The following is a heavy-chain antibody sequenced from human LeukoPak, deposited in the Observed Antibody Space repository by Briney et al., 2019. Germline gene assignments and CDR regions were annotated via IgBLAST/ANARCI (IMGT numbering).Heavy chain of an antibody. CDR1: GGSFSDYS. D-gene: IGHD3-9*01. V-gene: IGHV4-59*08. J-gene: IGHJ3*02. CDR3: ARLHYDILTGPDAFDI. Sequence: SESLSLTCAVYGGSFSDYSWTWIRQPPGKGLEGMGYIYYSGSTNYNPSLKSRVTISVDTSKNQFSLKLSSVTAADTAVYYWARLHYDILTGPDAFDIWGQGTMVTVSS. CDR2: IYYSGST.